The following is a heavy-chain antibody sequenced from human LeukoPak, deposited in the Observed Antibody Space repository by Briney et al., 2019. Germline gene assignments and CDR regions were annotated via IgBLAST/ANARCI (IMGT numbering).Heavy chain of an antibody. J-gene: IGHJ5*02. Sequence: SETLSLTCAVSGCSISSGGYSWSWIRQPPGKGLEWIGYIYHSGSTYYNPSLKSRVTISVDRSKNQFSLKLSSVTAADTAVYYCARTTVTTSYWFDPWGQGTLVTVSS. CDR2: IYHSGST. D-gene: IGHD4-17*01. CDR1: GCSISSGGYS. V-gene: IGHV4-30-2*01. CDR3: ARTTVTTSYWFDP.